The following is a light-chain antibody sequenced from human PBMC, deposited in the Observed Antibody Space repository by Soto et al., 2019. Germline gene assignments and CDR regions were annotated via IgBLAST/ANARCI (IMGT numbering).Light chain of an antibody. J-gene: IGKJ5*01. Sequence: DIQMTQSPSSLSASVRDRVTITCRASQGISTYLNWYQQKPGKAPKILIYAASSLQSGVPSRFSGSGSGTDCTLTISSLQPEDFATYYGQQSYSTPPTFGQGTRLEIK. CDR1: QGISTY. V-gene: IGKV1-39*01. CDR3: QQSYSTPPT. CDR2: AAS.